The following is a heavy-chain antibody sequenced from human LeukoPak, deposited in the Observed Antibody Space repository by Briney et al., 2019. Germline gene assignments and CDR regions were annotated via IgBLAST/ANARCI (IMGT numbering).Heavy chain of an antibody. Sequence: ASVKVSCKASGYTFTSYYMHWVRQAPGQGLEWMGIINPSGGSTSYAQKFQGRVTMTRDTSTSTVYMELSSLRSEDTAVYYCARAGGVLRFLEWFSEAFGIWGQGTMVTVSS. D-gene: IGHD3-3*01. CDR1: GYTFTSYY. V-gene: IGHV1-46*01. CDR3: ARAGGVLRFLEWFSEAFGI. CDR2: INPSGGST. J-gene: IGHJ3*02.